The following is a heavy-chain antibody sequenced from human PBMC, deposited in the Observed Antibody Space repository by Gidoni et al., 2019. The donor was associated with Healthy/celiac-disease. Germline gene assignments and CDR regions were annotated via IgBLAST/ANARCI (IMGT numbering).Heavy chain of an antibody. CDR1: GGTFSSYA. J-gene: IGHJ4*02. CDR3: ASDYDSSGYYSY. D-gene: IGHD3-22*01. CDR2: IIPILGIA. Sequence: QVQLVQSGAKVKKPGSSVKVSCKASGGTFSSYAISWVRQAPGQGLEWMGRIIPILGIANYAQKFQGRVTITADKSTSTAYMELSSLRSEDTAVYYCASDYDSSGYYSYWGQGTLVTVSS. V-gene: IGHV1-69*04.